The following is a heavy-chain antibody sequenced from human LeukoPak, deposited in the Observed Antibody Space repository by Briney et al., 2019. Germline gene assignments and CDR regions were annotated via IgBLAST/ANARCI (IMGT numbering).Heavy chain of an antibody. D-gene: IGHD5-24*01. CDR2: IIPIFGTA. Sequence: ASVKVSCKASGYTFTGYCMHWVRQAPGQGLEWMGGIIPIFGTANYAQKFQGRVTITADESTSTAYMELSSLRSEDTAVYYCARGGWLQSEDNYYFDYWGQGTLVTVSS. CDR3: ARGGWLQSEDNYYFDY. J-gene: IGHJ4*02. V-gene: IGHV1-69*13. CDR1: GYTFTGYC.